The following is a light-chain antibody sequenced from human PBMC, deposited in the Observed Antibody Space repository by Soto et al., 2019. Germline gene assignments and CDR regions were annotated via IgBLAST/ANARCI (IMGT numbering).Light chain of an antibody. Sequence: EIVLTQSPGTLSLSPGERDTLSCRASHSVSSSYLAWYQQKPGQAPRLLIYGASSRATGIPDRFSGSGSGTDFPLTISRLAPEDFAVYYCQQYGSSPPWTFGQGTKVEIK. J-gene: IGKJ1*01. CDR3: QQYGSSPPWT. CDR1: HSVSSSY. V-gene: IGKV3-20*01. CDR2: GAS.